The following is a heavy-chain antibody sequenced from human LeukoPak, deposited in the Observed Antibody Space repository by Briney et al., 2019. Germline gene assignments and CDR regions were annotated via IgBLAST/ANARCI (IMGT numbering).Heavy chain of an antibody. CDR3: AREGRITMVRGVKYYYYYGMDV. J-gene: IGHJ6*02. CDR2: IYYSGST. Sequence: SETLSLTCTVSGGSISSSSYYWGWIRQHPGKGLEWIGYIYYSGSTYYNPSLKSRVTISVDTSKNQFSLKLSSVTAADTAVYYCAREGRITMVRGVKYYYYYGMDVWGQGTTVTVSS. V-gene: IGHV4-31*03. D-gene: IGHD3-10*01. CDR1: GGSISSSSYY.